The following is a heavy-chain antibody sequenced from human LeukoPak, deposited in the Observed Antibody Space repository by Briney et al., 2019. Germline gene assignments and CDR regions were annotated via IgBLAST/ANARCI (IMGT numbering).Heavy chain of an antibody. J-gene: IGHJ3*01. CDR2: IMQDGSEK. D-gene: IGHD4-17*01. Sequence: GGSLRLSCIASGFTFSSHWMNWVRQAARKGLEWVANIMQDGSEKYYVDSVKGRFIISRDNAKNSLYLQMNSLRAEDTAVYYCARESTKYGAYVSGFDFWGQGTMVTVSS. V-gene: IGHV3-7*01. CDR3: ARESTKYGAYVSGFDF. CDR1: GFTFSSHW.